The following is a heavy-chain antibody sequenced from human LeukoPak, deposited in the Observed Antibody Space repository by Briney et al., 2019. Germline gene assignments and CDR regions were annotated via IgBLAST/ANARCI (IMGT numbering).Heavy chain of an antibody. D-gene: IGHD2-2*01. Sequence: KTSETLSLTCAVSGGSISSGGYSWSWIRQPPGKGLEWIGYIYHSGSTYYNPSLKSRVTISVDRSKNQFSLKLSSVTAADTAVYYCARGGSVPNWFDPWGQGTLVTVSS. CDR3: ARGGSVPNWFDP. V-gene: IGHV4-30-2*01. J-gene: IGHJ5*02. CDR1: GGSISSGGYS. CDR2: IYHSGST.